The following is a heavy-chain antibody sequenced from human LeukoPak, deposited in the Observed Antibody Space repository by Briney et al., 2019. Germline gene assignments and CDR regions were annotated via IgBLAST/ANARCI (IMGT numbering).Heavy chain of an antibody. CDR2: ITHSGST. D-gene: IGHD3-22*01. Sequence: PSETLSLTCAVYGGSFSGYYWSWIRQSPGKGLEWIGEITHSGSTNYSPSLRSRVAMSVDTSNNQFSLTLNSVSAADTAVYYCARGTYNYDQYYFDDWGQGSQVTVSP. CDR1: GGSFSGYY. V-gene: IGHV4-34*01. CDR3: ARGTYNYDQYYFDD. J-gene: IGHJ4*02.